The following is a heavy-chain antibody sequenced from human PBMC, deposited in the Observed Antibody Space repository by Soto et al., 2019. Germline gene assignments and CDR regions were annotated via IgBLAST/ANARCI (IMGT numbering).Heavy chain of an antibody. CDR3: ARVPGP. CDR2: IYHSGST. Sequence: QLQLQESGSGLVKPSQTLSLTCAVSGGSISSGGYSWSWIRQPPGKGLEWIGYIYHSGSTYYNPSPXSXXTISVDRSKNQFSPKPSSVTASDTAVYSCARVPGPWGQGALVTVSS. CDR1: GGSISSGGYS. V-gene: IGHV4-30-2*01. J-gene: IGHJ5*02.